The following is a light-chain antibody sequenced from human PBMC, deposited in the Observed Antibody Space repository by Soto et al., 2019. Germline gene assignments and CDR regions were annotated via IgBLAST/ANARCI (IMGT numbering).Light chain of an antibody. Sequence: QSVLTQPPSASVTPGQRVTISCSGSHSNIGTKAVKWFQQVPGAAPKSLIYKTDQRPSGVPDRFSVSKSGTSASLAISGLQPEDEADYYCASWDDSLNGVVFGGGTKLTVL. V-gene: IGLV1-44*01. CDR3: ASWDDSLNGVV. CDR1: HSNIGTKA. J-gene: IGLJ3*02. CDR2: KTD.